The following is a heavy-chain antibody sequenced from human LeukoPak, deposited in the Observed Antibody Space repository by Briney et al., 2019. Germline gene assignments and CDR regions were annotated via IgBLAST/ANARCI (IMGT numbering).Heavy chain of an antibody. Sequence: ASVKVSCKASGYTFTSYDINWVRQATGQGLEWMGWMNPNSGNTGYAQKFQGRVTITRNTSISTAYMELSSLRSEDTAVYYCARAGNYYYYYYMDVWGKGTTVTVSS. CDR3: ARAGNYYYYYYMDV. CDR2: MNPNSGNT. D-gene: IGHD3-10*01. V-gene: IGHV1-8*03. J-gene: IGHJ6*03. CDR1: GYTFTSYD.